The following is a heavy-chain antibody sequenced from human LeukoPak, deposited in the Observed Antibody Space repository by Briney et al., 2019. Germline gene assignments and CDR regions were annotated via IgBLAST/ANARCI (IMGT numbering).Heavy chain of an antibody. CDR3: ARVTSSGWYLDY. CDR2: IKQDGSEK. J-gene: IGHJ4*02. Sequence: PGGSLRLSCAASGFTFSSYWMSWVRQAPGKGLEWVANIKQDGSEKYYVDSVKGRFTISRDNAKNSLDLQMNSLRAEDTAVYYCARVTSSGWYLDYWGQGTLVTVPS. V-gene: IGHV3-7*03. D-gene: IGHD6-19*01. CDR1: GFTFSSYW.